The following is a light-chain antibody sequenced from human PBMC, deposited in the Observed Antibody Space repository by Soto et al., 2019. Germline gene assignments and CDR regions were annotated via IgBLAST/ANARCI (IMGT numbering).Light chain of an antibody. J-gene: IGKJ4*01. V-gene: IGKV3-11*01. CDR1: QSVSAY. Sequence: EIVLTQSPATLSLSPGNRATLSCRASQSVSAYFAWYQQKPGQAPRLLIYDASNRATGIPARFSGSGSGTDFTLTISSLEPEDFAVYYCQQRSDWPSTFGGGTKVEI. CDR2: DAS. CDR3: QQRSDWPST.